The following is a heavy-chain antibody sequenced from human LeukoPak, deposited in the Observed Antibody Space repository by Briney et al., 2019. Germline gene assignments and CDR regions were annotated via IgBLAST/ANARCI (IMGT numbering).Heavy chain of an antibody. CDR2: INPKSGGT. CDR1: VYTFNDYF. D-gene: IGHD3-16*01. CDR3: ARGYEYGWFDP. V-gene: IGHV1-2*02. J-gene: IGHJ5*02. Sequence: ASVKVSCKASVYTFNDYFLHWVRQAPGQGLEWMGWINPKSGGTNYAQKFQGRVTMTRDTSITTANMELSRLETDDMAVYYCARGYEYGWFDPWGQGTLVTVSS.